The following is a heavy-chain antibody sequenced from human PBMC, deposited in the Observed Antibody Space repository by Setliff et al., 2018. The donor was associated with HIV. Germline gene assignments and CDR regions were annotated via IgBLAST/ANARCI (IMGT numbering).Heavy chain of an antibody. Sequence: GGSLRLSCAASGFTFSSYEMNWVRQAPGKGLEWISYISSSGSTIYYADSVKGRFTISRDNAKNSLYLQMNSLRAEDTAVYYCARDFSGTGGYAFDIWGQGTMVTVSS. V-gene: IGHV3-48*03. J-gene: IGHJ3*02. CDR3: ARDFSGTGGYAFDI. CDR2: ISSSGSTI. D-gene: IGHD1-26*01. CDR1: GFTFSSYE.